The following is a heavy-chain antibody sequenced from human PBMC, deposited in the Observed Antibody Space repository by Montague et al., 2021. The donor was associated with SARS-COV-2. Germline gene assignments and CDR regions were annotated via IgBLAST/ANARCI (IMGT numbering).Heavy chain of an antibody. V-gene: IGHV4-39*01. CDR1: AGAIDNHY. Sequence: SETLSLTCTVSAGAIDNHYWSWIRQPPGKGLEWIGSIYYSGSTYYNESLKSRVTISVDTSKNQFSLKLSSVTVADTAVYYCARLSNYYGSGSYYPHNYYYYGMDVWGQGTTVTVSS. J-gene: IGHJ6*02. CDR3: ARLSNYYGSGSYYPHNYYYYGMDV. D-gene: IGHD3-10*01. CDR2: IYYSGST.